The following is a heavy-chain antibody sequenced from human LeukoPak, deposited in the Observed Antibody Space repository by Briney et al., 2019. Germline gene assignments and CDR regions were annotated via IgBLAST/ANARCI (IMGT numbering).Heavy chain of an antibody. CDR2: ISSNGDNT. V-gene: IGHV3-64*02. Sequence: GGSLRLSCAASGFTFSSHVMHWVRQAPGKGLEYVSAISSNGDNTYYADSVKGRFITSRDNSKNTVYLQMGSLRAEDMAVYYCAKGIAAAGWISYYYYYYGMDVWGQGTTVTVSS. CDR1: GFTFSSHV. J-gene: IGHJ6*02. D-gene: IGHD6-13*01. CDR3: AKGIAAAGWISYYYYYYGMDV.